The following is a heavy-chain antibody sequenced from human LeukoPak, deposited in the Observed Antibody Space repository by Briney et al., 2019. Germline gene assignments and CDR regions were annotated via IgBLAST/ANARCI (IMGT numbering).Heavy chain of an antibody. Sequence: SETLSLTCAAYGGSFSGYYWSWIRQPPGKGLEWIGEINHSGSTNYNPSLKSRVTISVDTSKNQFSLKLSSVTAADTAVYYCARGHRYYDFWSGPPRAFDIWGQGTMVTVSS. CDR2: INHSGST. CDR1: GGSFSGYY. D-gene: IGHD3-3*01. CDR3: ARGHRYYDFWSGPPRAFDI. V-gene: IGHV4-34*01. J-gene: IGHJ3*02.